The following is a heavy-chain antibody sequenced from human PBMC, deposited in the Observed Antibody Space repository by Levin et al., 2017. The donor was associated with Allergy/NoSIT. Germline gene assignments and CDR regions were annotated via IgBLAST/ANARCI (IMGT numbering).Heavy chain of an antibody. CDR1: GFTFSRYD. Sequence: GASVKVSCAASGFTFSRYDMHWVRQTTGKGLEWVSGIGNAGDTYYPDSVKGRFTISREDAEDSLYLQMNSLRAGDTAVYYCARGRYCSNTSCYRSYYFDYWGQGTLVTVSS. V-gene: IGHV3-13*01. J-gene: IGHJ4*02. D-gene: IGHD2-2*01. CDR2: IGNAGDT. CDR3: ARGRYCSNTSCYRSYYFDY.